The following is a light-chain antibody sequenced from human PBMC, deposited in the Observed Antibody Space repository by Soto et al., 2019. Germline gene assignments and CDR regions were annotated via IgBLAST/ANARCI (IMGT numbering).Light chain of an antibody. CDR1: QILLHSNGYNY. CDR2: LAS. Sequence: EIVMTQSPLSLPVTPGEPASISCRSSQILLHSNGYNYLDWYLQKPGQSPQLLIHLASNRASGVPVRFSGSGSGTDFTLNISSVEAEDVGLYYCMQGVQMPPITFGQGTRLEIK. V-gene: IGKV2-28*01. J-gene: IGKJ5*01. CDR3: MQGVQMPPIT.